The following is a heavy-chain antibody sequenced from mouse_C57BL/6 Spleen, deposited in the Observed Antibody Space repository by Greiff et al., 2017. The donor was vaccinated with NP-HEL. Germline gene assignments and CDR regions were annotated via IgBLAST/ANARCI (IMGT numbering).Heavy chain of an antibody. D-gene: IGHD1-1*01. CDR2: ILPGSGST. V-gene: IGHV1-9*01. J-gene: IGHJ2*01. CDR1: GYTFTGYW. CDR3: ARGGISITTVVGKYYFDY. Sequence: VQLQQSGAELMKPGASVKLSCKATGYTFTGYWIEWVKQRPGHGLEWIGEILPGSGSTNYNEKFKGKATFTADTSSNTAYMQLSSLTTEDSAIYYCARGGISITTVVGKYYFDYWGQGTTLTVSS.